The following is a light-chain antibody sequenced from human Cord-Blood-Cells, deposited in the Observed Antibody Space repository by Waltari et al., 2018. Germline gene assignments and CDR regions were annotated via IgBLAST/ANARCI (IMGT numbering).Light chain of an antibody. CDR3: AAWDDSLNGPV. V-gene: IGLV1-44*01. CDR1: SSNIGSNT. Sequence: QSVLTQPPSASGTPGQRVTISCSGSSSNIGSNTVHWYQQLPRTAPKLLIYSNKQRPSGVPDRCSGSRSGTSASLAISVLQSEDEADYYCAAWDDSLNGPVFGGGTKLTVL. CDR2: SNK. J-gene: IGLJ3*02.